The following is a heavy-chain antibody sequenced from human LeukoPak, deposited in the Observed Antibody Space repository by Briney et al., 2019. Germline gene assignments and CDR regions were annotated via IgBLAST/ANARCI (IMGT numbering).Heavy chain of an antibody. V-gene: IGHV3-48*03. CDR2: IYTSGDTTI. CDR1: GFTFRSYD. CDR3: ARGDYVNAFDI. D-gene: IGHD4-17*01. Sequence: PGGSLRLSCAASGFTFRSYDMNWVRQAPGRGLEWVSYIYTSGDTTIYYADSVKGRFTISRDNAKNSLYLQVDSLRAEDTAVYYCARGDYVNAFDIWGQGTMVTVSS. J-gene: IGHJ3*02.